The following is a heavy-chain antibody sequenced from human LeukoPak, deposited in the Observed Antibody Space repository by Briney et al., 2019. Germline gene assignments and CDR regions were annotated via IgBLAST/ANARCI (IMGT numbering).Heavy chain of an antibody. CDR1: GVSISSSSYY. Sequence: SETLSLTCTVSGVSISSSSYYWGWIRQPPGKGLEWIGTIYYSGSTYYNPSLRSRLTMSVDTSKNQFSLKLSSVTVADTAIYYCARQTYYYDSSGHPYWYFDLWGRGTLVTVSS. CDR3: ARQTYYYDSSGHPYWYFDL. J-gene: IGHJ2*01. D-gene: IGHD3-22*01. CDR2: IYYSGST. V-gene: IGHV4-39*01.